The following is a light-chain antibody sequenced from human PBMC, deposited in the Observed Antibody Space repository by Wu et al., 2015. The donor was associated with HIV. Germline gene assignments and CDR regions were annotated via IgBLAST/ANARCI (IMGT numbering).Light chain of an antibody. V-gene: IGKV1-6*01. CDR3: LQDYNYPLT. CDR1: QDIGHD. J-gene: IGKJ4*01. Sequence: AIQMTQSPSSLSASVGDRVTITCRASQDIGHDLGWYQQKPGKAPELLIYAASSLLSGVPSRFSGSGSGTDFTLTINSLQPEDFATYYCLQDYNYPLTFGGGTKVEIK. CDR2: AAS.